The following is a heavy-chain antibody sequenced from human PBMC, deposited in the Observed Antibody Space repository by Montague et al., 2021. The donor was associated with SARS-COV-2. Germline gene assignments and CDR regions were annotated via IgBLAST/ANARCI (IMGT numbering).Heavy chain of an antibody. CDR1: GVSVTDYY. Sequence: SETLSLTCTVSGVSVTDYYWSWIRQPPGKGLEWVGDVLYNKGTNFNPSLKSRVAISVDTSKNQFSLRLTSVTAADTAFYYCVRHPRHDGLNGPPDFWDQGTLVTVSS. CDR2: VLYNKGT. J-gene: IGHJ4*02. D-gene: IGHD3-9*01. V-gene: IGHV4-59*08. CDR3: VRHPRHDGLNGPPDF.